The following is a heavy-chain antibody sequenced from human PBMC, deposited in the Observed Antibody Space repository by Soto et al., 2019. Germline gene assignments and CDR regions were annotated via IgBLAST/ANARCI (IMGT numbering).Heavy chain of an antibody. CDR3: ARDRDTAGYYGMDV. CDR1: GGSISSGGYY. V-gene: IGHV4-31*03. D-gene: IGHD5-18*01. J-gene: IGHJ6*02. Sequence: QVQLQESGPGLVKPSQTLSLTCTVSGGSISSGGYYWSWIRQHPGKGLEWIGYIYYSGSTYYNPSLKSRVTISVDTSKNQFSRKLSSVTAADTAVYYCARDRDTAGYYGMDVWGQGTTVTVSS. CDR2: IYYSGST.